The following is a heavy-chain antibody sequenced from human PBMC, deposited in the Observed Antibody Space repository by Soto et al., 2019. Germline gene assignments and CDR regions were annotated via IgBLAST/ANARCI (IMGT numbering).Heavy chain of an antibody. CDR1: GYTFTGYY. Sequence: ASVKVSCKASGYTFTGYYMHWVRQAPGQGLEWMGWINPNSGGTNYAQKFQGWVTMTRDTSISTAYMELSRLRSDDTAVYYCARTTPPQLYCSGGSCYPPHFDYWGQEPWSPSPQ. CDR3: ARTTPPQLYCSGGSCYPPHFDY. CDR2: INPNSGGT. J-gene: IGHJ4*01. V-gene: IGHV1-2*04. D-gene: IGHD2-15*01.